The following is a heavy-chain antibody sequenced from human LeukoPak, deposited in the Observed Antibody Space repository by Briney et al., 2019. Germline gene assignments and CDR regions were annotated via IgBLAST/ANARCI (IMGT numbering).Heavy chain of an antibody. Sequence: GGSLRLSCTTSGXTFSTYDVHWVRHATGKGLEWVSGINIGGETYHPGSLKGRFTISRENAKNSLYLQMNSLRAEDTAVYWCGKTTVTSFDFWGQGTLVSVSS. CDR3: GKTTVTSFDF. J-gene: IGHJ4*02. CDR2: INIGGET. CDR1: GXTFSTYD. V-gene: IGHV3-13*04. D-gene: IGHD4-17*01.